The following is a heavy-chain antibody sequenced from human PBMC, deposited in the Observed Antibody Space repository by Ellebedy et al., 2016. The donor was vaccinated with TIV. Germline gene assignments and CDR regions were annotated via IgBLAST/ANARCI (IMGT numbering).Heavy chain of an antibody. CDR3: ARGGASSKYFDY. CDR2: VYYSGSP. J-gene: IGHJ4*02. Sequence: MPSETLSLTCTVSGVSISGFHWTWIRQPPGKGLEYIGSVYYSGSPYYSPSLKSRVAISLDTSKNQFSLKLTSVTDADTAVYYCARGGASSKYFDYWGLGTLVTVSS. V-gene: IGHV4-59*01. CDR1: GVSISGFH.